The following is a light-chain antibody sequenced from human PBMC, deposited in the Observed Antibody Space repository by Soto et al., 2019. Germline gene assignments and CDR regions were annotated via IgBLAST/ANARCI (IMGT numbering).Light chain of an antibody. CDR3: QQSDSFPLT. V-gene: IGKV1-12*01. Sequence: DIQMTQSPSSVSASVGDRVTITCRATQDIVSWVAWDQQKPGTAPKLLIYSASSLQGGVPSRFSGSGSGTEFTLTISGLQPEDVATYYCQQSDSFPLTFGGGTKVE. CDR2: SAS. CDR1: QDIVSW. J-gene: IGKJ4*01.